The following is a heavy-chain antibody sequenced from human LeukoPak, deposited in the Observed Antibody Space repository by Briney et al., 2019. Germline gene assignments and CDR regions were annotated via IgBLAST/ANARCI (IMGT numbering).Heavy chain of an antibody. J-gene: IGHJ4*02. Sequence: PGGSLRLSCAVSGFTFSDYYMSWIRQAPGKGLEWVSYISSGGSTISHADSVKGRFTISRDNAENSLYLQMNSLRAEDTAVYYCTRRGAAGRCFGYWGQGTLVTVSS. CDR1: GFTFSDYY. V-gene: IGHV3-11*01. CDR2: ISSGGSTI. D-gene: IGHD6-13*01. CDR3: TRRGAAGRCFGY.